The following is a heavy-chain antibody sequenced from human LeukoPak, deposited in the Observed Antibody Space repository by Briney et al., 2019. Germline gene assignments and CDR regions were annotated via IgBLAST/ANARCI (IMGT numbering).Heavy chain of an antibody. V-gene: IGHV3-20*04. CDR1: GFTFDDYG. D-gene: IGHD2-2*01. CDR2: INWNGGGT. J-gene: IGHJ3*02. CDR3: ARDQLGYCSSTSCYGAFDI. Sequence: PGGSLRLSCAASGFTFDDYGMSWVRQAPGKGLEWVSGINWNGGGTGYADSVKGRFTISRDNAKNSLYLQMNSLRAEDTALYYCARDQLGYCSSTSCYGAFDIWGQGTMVTVSS.